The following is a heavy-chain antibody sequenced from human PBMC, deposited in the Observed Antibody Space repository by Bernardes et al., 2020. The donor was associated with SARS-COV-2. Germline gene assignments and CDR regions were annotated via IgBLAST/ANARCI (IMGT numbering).Heavy chain of an antibody. Sequence: GGSLRLSCTASGFTFVDSGMSWLRQAPERGLEWVGFIRSKDYGEATEYAASVKGRFTISRDDSKSIVYLQMNSLKTEDTGVYYCTRGKIESKYQRSWGQGTRVTVSS. CDR2: IRSKDYGEAT. CDR3: TRGKIESKYQRS. CDR1: GFTFVDSG. V-gene: IGHV3-49*03. D-gene: IGHD1-1*01. J-gene: IGHJ4*02.